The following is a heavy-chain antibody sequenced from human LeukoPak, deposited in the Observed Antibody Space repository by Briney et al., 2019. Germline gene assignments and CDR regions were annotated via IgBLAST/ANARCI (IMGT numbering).Heavy chain of an antibody. V-gene: IGHV1-46*01. Sequence: GASVKVSCKASGYTFTSYYMHWVRQAPGQGLEWMGIINPSGGSTSYAQKFQGRVSMTRDTSISTAYMELSSLSSEDTAVYSCARGPPNWGFDYWGQGTLVTVSS. CDR1: GYTFTSYY. D-gene: IGHD7-27*01. J-gene: IGHJ4*02. CDR3: ARGPPNWGFDY. CDR2: INPSGGST.